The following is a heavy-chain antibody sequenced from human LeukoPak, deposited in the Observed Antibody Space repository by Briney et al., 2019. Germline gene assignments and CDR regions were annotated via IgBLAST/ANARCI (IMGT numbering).Heavy chain of an antibody. CDR2: ISAYNGNT. D-gene: IGHD6-19*01. J-gene: IGHJ4*02. CDR1: GYTFTSYS. CDR3: ARDLLSWGIAVAGTDY. Sequence: ASVKVSCKTSGYTFTSYSISWVRQAPGQGLEWMGWISAYNGNTNYAQKLQGRVTMTTDTSTSTAYMELRSLRSDDTAVYYCARDLLSWGIAVAGTDYWGQGTLVTVSS. V-gene: IGHV1-18*01.